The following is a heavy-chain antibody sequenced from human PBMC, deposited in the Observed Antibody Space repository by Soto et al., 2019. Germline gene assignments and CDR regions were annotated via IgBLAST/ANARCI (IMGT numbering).Heavy chain of an antibody. V-gene: IGHV4-39*01. Sequence: SETLSLTCTVSGGSISSSSYYWGWIRQPPGKGLEWIGSIYYSGSTYYNPSLKSRVTISVDTSKNQFSLKLSSVTAADTAVYYCARLGGRYDILTGRTRPYYYYYYYMDVWGKGTTVTVSS. J-gene: IGHJ6*03. CDR2: IYYSGST. D-gene: IGHD3-9*01. CDR1: GGSISSSSYY. CDR3: ARLGGRYDILTGRTRPYYYYYYYMDV.